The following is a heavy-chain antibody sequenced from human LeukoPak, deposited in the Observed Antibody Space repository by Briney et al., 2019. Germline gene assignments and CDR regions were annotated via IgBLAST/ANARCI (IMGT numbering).Heavy chain of an antibody. CDR2: INHSGST. D-gene: IGHD4-17*01. CDR3: ARWYDYGDYVWYFDL. J-gene: IGHJ2*01. Sequence: TSETLSLTCAVYGGSFSGYYWSWIRQPPGKGQEWIGEINHSGSTNYNPSLKSRVTISVDTSKNQFSLKLSSVTAADTAVYYCARWYDYGDYVWYFDLWGRGTLVTLSS. V-gene: IGHV4-34*01. CDR1: GGSFSGYY.